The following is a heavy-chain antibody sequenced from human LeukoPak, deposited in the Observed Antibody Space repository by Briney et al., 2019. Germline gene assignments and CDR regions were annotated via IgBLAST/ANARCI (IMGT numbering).Heavy chain of an antibody. Sequence: ASVKVSCKASGYTFTGYYIHWVRQAPGQGLEWMGWVNPNSGGTNYAQKFQGWVTMTRDTSINTAYMELYRLNPDDTAVYYCATARCGGDCFPSFDYWGQGTLVTVSS. J-gene: IGHJ4*02. CDR2: VNPNSGGT. CDR3: ATARCGGDCFPSFDY. V-gene: IGHV1-2*04. CDR1: GYTFTGYY. D-gene: IGHD2-21*02.